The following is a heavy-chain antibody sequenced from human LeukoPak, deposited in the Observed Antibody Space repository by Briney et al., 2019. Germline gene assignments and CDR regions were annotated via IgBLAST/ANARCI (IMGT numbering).Heavy chain of an antibody. V-gene: IGHV3-23*01. Sequence: GSLRLSCIASGFTFNNYAMHWVREAPGKGLEWVSAISGSGGSTYYADSVKGRFTISRDNSKNTLYLQMNSLRAEDTAVYYCAKGLGRYDSSGSDAFDIWGQGTMVTVSS. CDR2: ISGSGGST. CDR1: GFTFNNYA. J-gene: IGHJ3*02. D-gene: IGHD3-22*01. CDR3: AKGLGRYDSSGSDAFDI.